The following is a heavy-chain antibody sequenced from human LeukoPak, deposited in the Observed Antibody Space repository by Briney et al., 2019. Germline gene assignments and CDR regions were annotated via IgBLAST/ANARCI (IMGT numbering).Heavy chain of an antibody. J-gene: IGHJ5*02. CDR3: AREGVVPAASHPLGNWFDP. Sequence: TSETLSLTCTVSGGSISSYYWSWIRQPAGKGLEWIGRIYTSGSTNYNPSLKSRVTISVDTSKNQFSLKLSSVPAADTAVYYCAREGVVPAASHPLGNWFDPWGQGTLVTVSS. CDR2: IYTSGST. V-gene: IGHV4-4*07. CDR1: GGSISSYY. D-gene: IGHD2-2*01.